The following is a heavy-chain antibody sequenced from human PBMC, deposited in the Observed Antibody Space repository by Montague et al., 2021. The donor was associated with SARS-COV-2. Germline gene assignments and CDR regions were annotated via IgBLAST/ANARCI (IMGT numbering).Heavy chain of an antibody. Sequence: SETLSLTCAVYGGSFSGYYWSWIRQPPGKGLEWIGEINHSGSTNYNPSPKIRVPISVDTSKNQFSLKLSPVTAADTAVYYCARRGRKLLPVATTIGGFDIWGQGTMVTVSS. CDR2: INHSGST. CDR3: ARRGRKLLPVATTIGGFDI. CDR1: GGSFSGYY. D-gene: IGHD5-12*01. J-gene: IGHJ3*02. V-gene: IGHV4-34*01.